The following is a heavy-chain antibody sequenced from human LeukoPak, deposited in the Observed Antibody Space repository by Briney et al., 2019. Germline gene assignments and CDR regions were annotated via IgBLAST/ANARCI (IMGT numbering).Heavy chain of an antibody. CDR1: GFTFTDYY. CDR2: INGNSGDT. D-gene: IGHD6-25*01. CDR3: ARHGAASTPEFDY. J-gene: IGHJ4*02. V-gene: IGHV1-2*02. Sequence: GASVKISCKAYGFTFTDYYFYWVRQAPGQGLESMGWINGNSGDTDYVQRFKGRVTMTRDTSISTVYMELEKVTSDDTAVYYCARHGAASTPEFDYWGQGSPVTVSS.